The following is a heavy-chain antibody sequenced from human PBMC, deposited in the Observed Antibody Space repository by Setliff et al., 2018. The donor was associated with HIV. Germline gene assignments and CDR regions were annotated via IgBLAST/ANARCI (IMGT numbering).Heavy chain of an antibody. D-gene: IGHD6-13*01. CDR1: GPSISSNYY. V-gene: IGHV4-38-2*02. CDR2: IDASANT. J-gene: IGHJ5*02. Sequence: SETLSLTCTVSGPSISSNYYWAWIRQAPGKGLEWIGCIDASANTYYIPSLKSRATISIDTSKNQLSLKLRSVTAADTAVYYCARIGSGWSVGWFDPWGQGTLVTVSS. CDR3: ARIGSGWSVGWFDP.